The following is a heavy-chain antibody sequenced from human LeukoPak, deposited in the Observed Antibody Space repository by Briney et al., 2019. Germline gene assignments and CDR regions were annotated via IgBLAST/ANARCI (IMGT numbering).Heavy chain of an antibody. V-gene: IGHV3-53*01. J-gene: IGHJ6*03. CDR3: ASTRYYYYYYMDV. CDR1: GFTVSSNY. CDR2: IYSGGST. Sequence: GGSLRLSCAASGFTVSSNYMSWVRQAPGKGLEWVSVIYSGGSTYCADSVKGRFTISRDNSKNTLYLQMNSLRAEDTAVYYCASTRYYYYYYMDVWGKGTTVTVSS.